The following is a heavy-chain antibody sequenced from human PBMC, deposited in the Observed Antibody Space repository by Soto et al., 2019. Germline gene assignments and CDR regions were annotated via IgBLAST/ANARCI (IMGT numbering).Heavy chain of an antibody. CDR3: VSWLSAHCDY. V-gene: IGHV3-23*05. CDR2: IDNSGTRT. D-gene: IGHD6-19*01. CDR1: PVGFSGLG. J-gene: IGHJ4*02. Sequence: EVQLLESGGRLVQPGQSLRLSCAASPVGFSGLGMSWVRQAPGKGLEWVSTIDNSGTRTHYADSVKGRFTISRDTAKYTLDLQMDYLRAEDTALYHCVSWLSAHCDYWGGGTLVTVSS.